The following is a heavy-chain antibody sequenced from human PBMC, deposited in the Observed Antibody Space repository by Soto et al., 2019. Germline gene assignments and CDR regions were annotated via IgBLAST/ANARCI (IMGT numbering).Heavy chain of an antibody. D-gene: IGHD2-8*01. CDR1: GFTVSNNY. V-gene: IGHV3-53*01. J-gene: IGHJ4*02. CDR2: LYSDGST. Sequence: LRLSCAASGFTVSNNYMNWVRQAPGKGLESVSVLYSDGSTNYADSVKGRFTISRGNPRNTLYLQMNSLRVEDTALYYCATAFCTDGSSCGFDYWGQGTLVTVSS. CDR3: ATAFCTDGSSCGFDY.